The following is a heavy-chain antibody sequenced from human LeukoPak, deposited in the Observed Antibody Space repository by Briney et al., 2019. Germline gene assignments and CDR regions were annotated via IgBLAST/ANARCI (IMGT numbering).Heavy chain of an antibody. CDR3: ARDRGYNCFDY. J-gene: IGHJ4*02. V-gene: IGHV3-7*01. CDR2: INQDGNEN. CDR1: GFNFRTSW. D-gene: IGHD5-12*01. Sequence: GGSPRLSCAASGFNFRTSWMNWVRQAPGKGLEWVASINQDGNENYYVDSVMGRFTISRDNAKNSLFLQVNSLRAEDTAVYYCARDRGYNCFDYWGQGTLVTVSS.